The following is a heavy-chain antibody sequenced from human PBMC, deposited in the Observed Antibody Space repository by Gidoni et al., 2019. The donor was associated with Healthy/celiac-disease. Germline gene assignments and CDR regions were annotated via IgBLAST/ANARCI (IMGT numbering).Heavy chain of an antibody. Sequence: EVQLVESGGGLVQPVGSLRLSCAASGFTFSSYSMNWVRQAPGKGLEWVSYISSSSSTIYYADSVKGRFTISRDNAKNSLYLQMNSLRDEDTAVYYCARDLRFGVVIIVGGVSGYWGQGTLVTVSS. CDR3: ARDLRFGVVIIVGGVSGY. CDR2: ISSSSSTI. V-gene: IGHV3-48*02. D-gene: IGHD3-3*01. J-gene: IGHJ4*02. CDR1: GFTFSSYS.